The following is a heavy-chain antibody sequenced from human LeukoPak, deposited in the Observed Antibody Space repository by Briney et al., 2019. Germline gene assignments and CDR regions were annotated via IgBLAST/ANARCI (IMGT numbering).Heavy chain of an antibody. CDR1: GFTFNSYG. V-gene: IGHV3-30*18. CDR2: ISYDGSNK. J-gene: IGHJ4*02. CDR3: AKVPDGDYGVDY. D-gene: IGHD4-17*01. Sequence: GRSLRLSCAASGFTFNSYGMHWVRQAPGKGLEWVAVISYDGSNKYYADSVKGRFTISRDNSKNTLYLQMNSLRAEDTAVYYCAKVPDGDYGVDYWGQGTLVTVSS.